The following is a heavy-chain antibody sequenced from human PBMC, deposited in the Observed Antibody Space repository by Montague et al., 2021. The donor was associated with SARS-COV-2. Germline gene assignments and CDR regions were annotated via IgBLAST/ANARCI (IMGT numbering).Heavy chain of an antibody. CDR3: ARHFRPGVTEGYYYGMDV. CDR1: GDFITSTVSY. J-gene: IGHJ6*02. Sequence: SETLSLTCTVSGDFITSTVSYWVWVRQSPGKGLEWIGNMYYTGTTYHNPSLTSRVTISVDTSKNQFSLRLDSVTAADTALYYCARHFRPGVTEGYYYGMDVWGQGTAVTVSS. V-gene: IGHV4-39*01. CDR2: MYYTGTT. D-gene: IGHD3-10*01.